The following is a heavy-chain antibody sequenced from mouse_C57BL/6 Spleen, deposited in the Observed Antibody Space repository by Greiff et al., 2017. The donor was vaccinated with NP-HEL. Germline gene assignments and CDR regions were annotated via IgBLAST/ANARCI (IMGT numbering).Heavy chain of an antibody. J-gene: IGHJ4*01. CDR3: ARRDYSNYGFSRDY. Sequence: VQLQQSGPELVKPGASVKISCKASGYTFTDYYMNWVKQSHGKSLEWIGDINPNNGGTSYNQKFKGKATLTVDKSSSTAYMELRSLTSEDSAVYYCARRDYSNYGFSRDYWGQGTSVTVSS. D-gene: IGHD2-5*01. CDR2: INPNNGGT. V-gene: IGHV1-26*01. CDR1: GYTFTDYY.